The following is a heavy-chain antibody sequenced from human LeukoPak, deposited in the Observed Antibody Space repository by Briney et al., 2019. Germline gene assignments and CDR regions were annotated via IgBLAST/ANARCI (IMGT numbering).Heavy chain of an antibody. CDR1: RYSFTGYW. J-gene: IGHJ4*02. Sequence: GASLQISYKGSRYSFTGYWIAWGRQMPGKGLGWMGIIYPGDSDTRYSPSFQGQVTISADKSISAAYLQWSSLKASDTAMYYCARLPMVRGGLDYWGQGTLVSVSS. CDR3: ARLPMVRGGLDY. D-gene: IGHD3-10*01. CDR2: IYPGDSDT. V-gene: IGHV5-51*01.